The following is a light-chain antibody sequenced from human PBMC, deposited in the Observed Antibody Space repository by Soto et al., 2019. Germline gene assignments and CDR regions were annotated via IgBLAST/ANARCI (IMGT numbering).Light chain of an antibody. Sequence: DIQITQSPSSLSPSVRERITITFRASHSIMTYLNWYQLKAGKPPRLLIYAASSLQSGVPSRFSGSGSGTDFTLTISSLQPEDFATYSCQQSYNSPQTFGQGTKVDIK. CDR3: QQSYNSPQT. CDR1: HSIMTY. V-gene: IGKV1-39*01. CDR2: AAS. J-gene: IGKJ1*01.